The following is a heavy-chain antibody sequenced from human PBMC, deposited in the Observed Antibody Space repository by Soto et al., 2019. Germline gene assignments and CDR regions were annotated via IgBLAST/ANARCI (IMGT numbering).Heavy chain of an antibody. V-gene: IGHV3-21*02. Sequence: EVQLVESGGGLVKPGGSLRISCAASGFTFSSYNMNWVRQAPGKGLEWVSSISATSSYIYYADSVKARFTISRDNGKNSLYLQMNSLRAEDTGVYYCASVVTTSAPDYWGQGTLVTVSS. CDR1: GFTFSSYN. CDR3: ASVVTTSAPDY. J-gene: IGHJ4*02. CDR2: ISATSSYI. D-gene: IGHD2-21*02.